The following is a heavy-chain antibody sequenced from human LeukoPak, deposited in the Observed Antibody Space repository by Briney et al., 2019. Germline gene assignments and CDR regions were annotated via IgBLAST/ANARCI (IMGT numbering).Heavy chain of an antibody. CDR1: GYTFTSYY. D-gene: IGHD2-21*02. CDR3: ARGIGDRFRLQHVIDY. CDR2: INPSGGST. V-gene: IGHV1-46*01. J-gene: IGHJ4*02. Sequence: ASVKVSCKASGYTFTSYYMHWVRQAPGQGLEWMGIINPSGGSTSYAQKFQGRVTMTRDMSTSTVYMALSSLRSEDTAVYYCARGIGDRFRLQHVIDYWGQGTLVTVSS.